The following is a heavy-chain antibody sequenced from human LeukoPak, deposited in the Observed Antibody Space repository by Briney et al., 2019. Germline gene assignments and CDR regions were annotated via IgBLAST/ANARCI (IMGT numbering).Heavy chain of an antibody. V-gene: IGHV3-21*01. J-gene: IGHJ6*02. D-gene: IGHD3-10*01. CDR1: GFIFSSFW. CDR3: ARDNYGSGGYYGMDV. Sequence: GGSLRLSCAASGFIFSSFWMNWVRQAPGKGLEWVSSISSSSSYIYYADSVKGRFTISRDNAKNSLYLQMNSLRAEDTAVYYCARDNYGSGGYYGMDVWGQGTTVTVSS. CDR2: ISSSSSYI.